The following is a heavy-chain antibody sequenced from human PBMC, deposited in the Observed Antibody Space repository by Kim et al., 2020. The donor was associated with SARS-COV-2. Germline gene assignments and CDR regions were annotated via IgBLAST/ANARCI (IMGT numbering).Heavy chain of an antibody. CDR2: ISSSSSYI. D-gene: IGHD4-4*01. V-gene: IGHV3-21*01. Sequence: GGSLRLSCAASGFTFSSYSMNWVRQAPGKGLEWVSSISSSSSYIYYADSVKGRFTISRDNAKNSLYLQMNSLRAEDTAVYYCARDTGSTPHLYYYYYGMDVWGQGTTVTVSS. CDR1: GFTFSSYS. CDR3: ARDTGSTPHLYYYYYGMDV. J-gene: IGHJ6*02.